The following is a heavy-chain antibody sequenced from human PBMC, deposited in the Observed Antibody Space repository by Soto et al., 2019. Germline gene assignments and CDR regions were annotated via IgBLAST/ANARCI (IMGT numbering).Heavy chain of an antibody. Sequence: PGGSLRLSCAASGFTFSSYGMHWVRQAPGKGLEWVAVIWYDGSNKYYADSVKGRFTISRDNSKNTLYLQMNSLRAEDTAVYYCARGPPLWSGYHDAFDIWGQGTMVTVSS. D-gene: IGHD3-3*01. CDR1: GFTFSSYG. CDR3: ARGPPLWSGYHDAFDI. CDR2: IWYDGSNK. J-gene: IGHJ3*02. V-gene: IGHV3-33*01.